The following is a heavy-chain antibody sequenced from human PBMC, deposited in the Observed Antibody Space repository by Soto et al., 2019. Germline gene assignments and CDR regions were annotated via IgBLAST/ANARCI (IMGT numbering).Heavy chain of an antibody. V-gene: IGHV4-34*01. Sequence: QVLLQQWGAGLLKPSETLSLTCAVYCGSFRGYYWSWIRQPPGKGLEWIGEINHSGSTNYNPSLKSRVTMSVDTSKNQFSLKLSSVTAADTAVYYCARTSKFDCWGQGTLVTVSS. J-gene: IGHJ4*02. CDR3: ARTSKFDC. CDR2: INHSGST. D-gene: IGHD6-6*01. CDR1: CGSFRGYY.